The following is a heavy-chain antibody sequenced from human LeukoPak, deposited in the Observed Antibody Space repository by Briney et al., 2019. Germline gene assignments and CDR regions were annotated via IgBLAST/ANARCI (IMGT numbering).Heavy chain of an antibody. J-gene: IGHJ4*02. CDR3: ARGNYFDY. Sequence: GGSLRLSCAASGFTFSSYTMNWVRQAPGKGLEWVSYISPSSTSIYYADSVKGRFTISRDNAKNSLSLQMNSLRAEDTAGYYCARGNYFDYWGQGVLVTVSS. CDR1: GFTFSSYT. CDR2: ISPSSTSI. V-gene: IGHV3-48*01.